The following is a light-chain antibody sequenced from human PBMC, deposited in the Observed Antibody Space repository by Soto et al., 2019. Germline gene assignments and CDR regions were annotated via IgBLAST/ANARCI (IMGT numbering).Light chain of an antibody. V-gene: IGLV2-8*01. J-gene: IGLJ1*01. CDR2: EVN. CDR3: SSYAGSSNV. CDR1: SSDVGGYNY. Sequence: QSALTQPPSASGSPGQSVAISCTGTSSDVGGYNYVSWYQQHPGKAPKLMIYEVNKRPSGVPDRFSGSKSGNTASLTASGLQAEDEADYYCSSYAGSSNVFXTGTKVTVL.